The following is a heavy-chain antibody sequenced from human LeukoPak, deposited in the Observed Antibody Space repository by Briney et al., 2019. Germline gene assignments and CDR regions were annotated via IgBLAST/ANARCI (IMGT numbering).Heavy chain of an antibody. CDR2: ISSSSSYI. CDR3: AKDLGPNCGGDCYPNWYFDL. J-gene: IGHJ2*01. CDR1: GFTFSSYS. Sequence: GGSLRLSCAASGFTFSSYSMNWVRQAPGKGLEWVSSISSSSSYIYYADSVKGRFTISRDNAKNSLYLQMSSLRAEDTALYYCAKDLGPNCGGDCYPNWYFDLWGRGTLVTVSS. D-gene: IGHD2-21*02. V-gene: IGHV3-21*04.